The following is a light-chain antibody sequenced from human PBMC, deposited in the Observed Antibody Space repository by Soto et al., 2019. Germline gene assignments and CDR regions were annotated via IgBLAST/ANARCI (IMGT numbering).Light chain of an antibody. CDR2: VVI. CDR3: SSYSSTAIFGVM. CDR1: SSGIGGYNY. Sequence: QSALTQPASVSGSPGQSITISCSGTSSGIGGYNYVSWYQQHPGKAPKLMIYVVINWPSRISDRFSGSKSGITASLTITGLQTEDESVYYCSSYSSTAIFGVMFGAGTKLTVL. V-gene: IGLV2-14*01. J-gene: IGLJ3*02.